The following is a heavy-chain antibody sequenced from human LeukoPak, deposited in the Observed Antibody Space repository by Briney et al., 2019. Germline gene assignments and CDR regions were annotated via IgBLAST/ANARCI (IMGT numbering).Heavy chain of an antibody. D-gene: IGHD6-19*01. J-gene: IGHJ5*02. CDR2: IYYSGST. CDR1: GGSISSYY. V-gene: IGHV4-59*08. Sequence: SETLSLTCTVSGGSISSYYWSWIRQPPGKGLEWIGYIYYSGSTNYNPSLKSRVTISVDTSKNQFSLKLSSVTAADTAVYYCARLTKAVAGPLGDPWGQGTLVTVSS. CDR3: ARLTKAVAGPLGDP.